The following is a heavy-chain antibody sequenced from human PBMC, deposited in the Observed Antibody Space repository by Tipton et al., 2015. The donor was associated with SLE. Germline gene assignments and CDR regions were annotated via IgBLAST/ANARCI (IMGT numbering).Heavy chain of an antibody. CDR1: GGSISSSGYY. J-gene: IGHJ6*03. CDR3: ARVGGIAARYYYYYMDV. D-gene: IGHD6-6*01. CDR2: IHYSGST. V-gene: IGHV4-39*07. Sequence: TLSLTCTVSGGSISSSGYYWGWIRQPPGKGLEWIGNIHYSGSTYCNPSLKSRVTISVDTSKNQFSLKLTSVTAADTAVYYCARVGGIAARYYYYYMDVWGKGTTVTVSS.